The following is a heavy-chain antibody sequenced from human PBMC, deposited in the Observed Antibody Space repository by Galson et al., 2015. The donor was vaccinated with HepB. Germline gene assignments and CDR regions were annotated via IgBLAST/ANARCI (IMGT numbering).Heavy chain of an antibody. J-gene: IGHJ4*02. Sequence: SVKVSCKASGYTFTSYAMNWVRQAPGQGLEWMGWINTNTGNPTYAQGFTGRFVFSLDTSVSTAYLQISSLKAEDTAVYYCARGGGSSSLKRGSAFDYWGQGTLVTVSS. CDR3: ARGGGSSSLKRGSAFDY. CDR1: GYTFTSYA. CDR2: INTNTGNP. D-gene: IGHD6-13*01. V-gene: IGHV7-4-1*02.